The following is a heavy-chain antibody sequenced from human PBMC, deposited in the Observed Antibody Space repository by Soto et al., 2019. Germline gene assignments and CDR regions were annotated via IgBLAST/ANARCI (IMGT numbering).Heavy chain of an antibody. CDR3: ARGRIVSSSGWYRSYFYYYMDV. CDR2: IDPSGVST. J-gene: IGHJ6*03. Sequence: ASVKVSCKAPGYTFTSYYMHWVRQAPGQGLEWMGIIDPSGVSTTYAQKFQGRVTLTRDTSTSTVYMDLSSLRSEDTAVYYCARGRIVSSSGWYRSYFYYYMDVWGKGTTVTVSS. D-gene: IGHD6-19*01. V-gene: IGHV1-46*03. CDR1: GYTFTSYY.